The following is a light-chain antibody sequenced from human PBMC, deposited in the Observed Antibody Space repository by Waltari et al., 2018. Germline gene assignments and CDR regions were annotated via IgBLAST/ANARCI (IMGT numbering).Light chain of an antibody. CDR3: SSHTTSSTLV. Sequence: QSALTQPASVSGSPGPSIPISCPGSSDALGRSNFVSGYQQHPGKVPKLFIFDVTDRPSGVSDRFSGSKSGNTASLTISGLQPEDEADYYCSSHTTSSTLVFGGGTRVTVL. CDR1: SDALGRSNF. V-gene: IGLV2-14*03. J-gene: IGLJ2*01. CDR2: DVT.